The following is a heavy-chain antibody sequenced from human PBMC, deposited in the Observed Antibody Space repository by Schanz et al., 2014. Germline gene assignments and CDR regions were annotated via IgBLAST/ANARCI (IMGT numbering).Heavy chain of an antibody. J-gene: IGHJ3*01. CDR2: MYINSGST. CDR1: GFTVNTNY. D-gene: IGHD5-12*01. Sequence: EVQLVESGGGLLQPGGSLRLSCAVSGFTVNTNYMSWVRQAPGKGLEWISSMYINSGSTQYADSVEGRFIISRDSSKNTLFLQMNSLRAEDTAVYFCARDGGRDGYNLAFDVWGQGTLVTVSS. V-gene: IGHV3-53*01. CDR3: ARDGGRDGYNLAFDV.